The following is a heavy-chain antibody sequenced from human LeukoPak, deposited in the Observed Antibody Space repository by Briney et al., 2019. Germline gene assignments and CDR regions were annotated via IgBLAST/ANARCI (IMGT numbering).Heavy chain of an antibody. J-gene: IGHJ6*03. CDR1: GGSITSYY. V-gene: IGHV4-59*01. CDR3: ARGVGYYYYYMDV. Sequence: SGTLSLTCTVSGGSITSYYWSWIRQPPGKGLEWIGYIYYSGSTNYNPSLKSRVTISVDTSKNQFSLKLSSVTAADTAVYYCARGVGYYYYYMDVWGKGTTVTISS. D-gene: IGHD1-26*01. CDR2: IYYSGST.